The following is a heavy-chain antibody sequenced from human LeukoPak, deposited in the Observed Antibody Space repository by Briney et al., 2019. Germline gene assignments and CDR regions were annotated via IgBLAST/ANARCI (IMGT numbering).Heavy chain of an antibody. CDR2: ISSSDGTR. D-gene: IGHD6-19*01. CDR3: AREIVSAVAGNFDY. Sequence: PGRSLRLSCAASGFTFSSYEMNWVRQAPGKGLEWVSYISSSDGTRTYADSVKGRFTISRDNAKKSLYLEMSSLRAEDTAVYYCAREIVSAVAGNFDYWGQGTLVTVSS. V-gene: IGHV3-48*03. J-gene: IGHJ4*02. CDR1: GFTFSSYE.